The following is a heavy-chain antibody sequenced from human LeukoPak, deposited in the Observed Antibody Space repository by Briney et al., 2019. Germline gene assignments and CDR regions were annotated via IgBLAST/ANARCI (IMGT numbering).Heavy chain of an antibody. CDR1: GGTFSSYA. J-gene: IGHJ5*02. Sequence: GASVKVSCKASGGTFSSYAISWVRQAPGQALEWMGWITPFNGNTNYAQKFQDRVTITRDRSMSTAYMELSSLRSEDTAMYYCASSYCSSTSCYQYWFDPWGQGTLVTVSS. CDR3: ASSYCSSTSCYQYWFDP. D-gene: IGHD2-2*01. V-gene: IGHV1-45*02. CDR2: ITPFNGNT.